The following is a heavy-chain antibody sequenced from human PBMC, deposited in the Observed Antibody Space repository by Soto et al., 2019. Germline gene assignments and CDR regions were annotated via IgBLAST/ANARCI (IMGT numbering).Heavy chain of an antibody. CDR3: AKDKKERWFGELYDY. Sequence: GGSLRLSCAASGFTFSSYAMSWVRQAPGKGLEWVSAISGSGGSTYYADSVKGRFTISRDNSKNTLYLQMNSLRAEDTAVYYCAKDKKERWFGELYDYWGQGTLVTVSS. J-gene: IGHJ4*02. CDR2: ISGSGGST. D-gene: IGHD3-10*01. V-gene: IGHV3-23*01. CDR1: GFTFSSYA.